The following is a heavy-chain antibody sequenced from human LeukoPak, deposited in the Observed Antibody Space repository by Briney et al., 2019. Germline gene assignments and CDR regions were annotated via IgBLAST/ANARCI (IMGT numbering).Heavy chain of an antibody. CDR1: GFTFSICA. Sequence: PGGSLRLSCAASGFTFSICAMHWVRQAPGKGLEWVAVISNDGTNEYYADSMKGRFTISRDNSKNTLYLQMNSLRGGDTAVYYCAVDYGAYIDAFDIWGQGTMVTVSS. CDR2: ISNDGTNE. D-gene: IGHD4-17*01. V-gene: IGHV3-30*04. J-gene: IGHJ3*02. CDR3: AVDYGAYIDAFDI.